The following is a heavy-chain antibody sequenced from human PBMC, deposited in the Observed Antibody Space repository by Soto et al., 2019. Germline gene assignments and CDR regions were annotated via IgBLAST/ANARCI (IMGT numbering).Heavy chain of an antibody. CDR1: GFTFTNVC. CDR3: VTYLCHASRGFDY. J-gene: IGHJ4*02. D-gene: IGHD6-13*01. V-gene: IGHV3-15*04. CDR2: IESRTEDDTT. Sequence: PAGTLTLSCAASGFTFTNVCLSWVRQGPGNGLQWPGRIESRTEDDTTHYASPARGRFIIRRDYSKNMLYLQLNSLKSEDTGVAYWVTYLCHASRGFDYWGQGTPVTVSS.